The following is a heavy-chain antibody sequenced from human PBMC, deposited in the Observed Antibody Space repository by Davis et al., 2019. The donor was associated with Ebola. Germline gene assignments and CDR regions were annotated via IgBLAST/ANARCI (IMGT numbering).Heavy chain of an antibody. CDR3: ARGVDRAFDI. CDR2: IMQDGSEK. J-gene: IGHJ3*02. V-gene: IGHV3-7*03. CDR1: GFTFSSYW. Sequence: PGGSLRLSCAASGFTFSSYWMIWVRQAPGKGREWVANIMQDGSEKYYVDSVKGRFTISRDNAKNSLYLQMNSLRAEDTAVYYCARGVDRAFDIWGQGTMVTVSS.